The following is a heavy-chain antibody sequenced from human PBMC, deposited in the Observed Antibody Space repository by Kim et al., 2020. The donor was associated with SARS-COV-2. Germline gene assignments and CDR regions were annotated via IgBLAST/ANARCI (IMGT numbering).Heavy chain of an antibody. V-gene: IGHV3-48*03. Sequence: KGRFTISRDNAKISLYLQMNSLRAEDTAVYYCASGNSGSYYYYYYGMDVWGQGTTVTVSS. J-gene: IGHJ6*02. CDR3: ASGNSGSYYYYYYGMDV. D-gene: IGHD1-26*01.